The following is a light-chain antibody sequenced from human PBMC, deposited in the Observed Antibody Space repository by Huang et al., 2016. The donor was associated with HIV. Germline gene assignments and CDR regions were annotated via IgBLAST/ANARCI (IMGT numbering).Light chain of an antibody. CDR1: QSISSY. CDR2: AAS. CDR3: QQSYSTPPWT. V-gene: IGKV1-39*01. Sequence: DIQMTQSPSSLSASVGDRVTITCRASQSISSYLNWYQQKPGKAPERLIYAASSLQSGVPSRFSGSGSGTDFTLTISSLQPEDFATYYCQQSYSTPPWTFGQGTKVEIK. J-gene: IGKJ1*01.